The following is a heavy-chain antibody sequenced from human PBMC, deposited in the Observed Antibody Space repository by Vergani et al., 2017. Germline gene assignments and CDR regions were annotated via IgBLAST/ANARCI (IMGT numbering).Heavy chain of an antibody. V-gene: IGHV3-23*01. CDR1: GFTFSSYA. Sequence: EVQLLESGGGLVQPGGSLRLSCAASGFTFSSYAMSWVRQAPGKGLEWVSAISGSGGSTYYADSVKGRFTISRDNSKNTLYLQMNSLRAEDTAVYYCAEDGSLRLYNMDVWGQGTTVTVSS. CDR2: ISGSGGST. J-gene: IGHJ6*02. D-gene: IGHD1-14*01. CDR3: AEDGSLRLYNMDV.